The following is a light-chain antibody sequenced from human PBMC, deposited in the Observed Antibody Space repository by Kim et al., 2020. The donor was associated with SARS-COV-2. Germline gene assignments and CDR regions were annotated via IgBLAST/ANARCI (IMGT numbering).Light chain of an antibody. J-gene: IGLJ2*01. V-gene: IGLV1-40*01. Sequence: VDMSCTGSSSNIGAGYDVHWYQQLPGTAPKLLIYGNSNRPSGVPDRFSGSKSGTSASLAITGLQAEDEADYYCQSYDSSLSGSVVFGGGTQLTVL. CDR1: SSNIGAGYD. CDR2: GNS. CDR3: QSYDSSLSGSVV.